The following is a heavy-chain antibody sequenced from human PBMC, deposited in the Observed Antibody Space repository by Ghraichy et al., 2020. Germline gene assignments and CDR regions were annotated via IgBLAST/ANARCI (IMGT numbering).Heavy chain of an antibody. CDR2: ISSSSSYI. D-gene: IGHD2-2*01. CDR1: GFTFSSYS. V-gene: IGHV3-21*01. J-gene: IGHJ6*03. CDR3: AGYQLLEGYYIDV. Sequence: GGSLRLSCAASGFTFSSYSMNWVRKAPGKGLAWVSSISSSSSYIYYAASVRGRLTISRDNAKNSLYLKMNSLRAEDTAVYYCAGYQLLEGYYIDVWGKGATVTVS.